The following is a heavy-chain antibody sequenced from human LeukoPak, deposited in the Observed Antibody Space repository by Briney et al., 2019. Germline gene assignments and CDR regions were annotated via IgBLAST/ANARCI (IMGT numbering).Heavy chain of an antibody. Sequence: GRSLRLSCTASGFTFGDYAMSWFRQAPGKGLEWVGFIRSKAYGGTTEYAASVKGRFTISRDDSKSIAYLQMNSLKTEDTAVYYCTSWNRLPRAFDIWGQGTMVTVSS. J-gene: IGHJ3*02. CDR1: GFTFGDYA. CDR3: TSWNRLPRAFDI. CDR2: IRSKAYGGTT. D-gene: IGHD1-1*01. V-gene: IGHV3-49*03.